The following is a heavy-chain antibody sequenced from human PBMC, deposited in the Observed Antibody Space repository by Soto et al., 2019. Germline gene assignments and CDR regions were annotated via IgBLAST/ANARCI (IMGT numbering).Heavy chain of an antibody. CDR3: ARQIGEGVVPDY. Sequence: ASVKVSCKASGHTFTGYYMHWVRQAPGQGLEWMGWINPNSGGTNYAQKFQGRVTMTRDTSISTAYMELSRLRSDDTAVYYCARQIGEGVVPDYWGQGTLVTVSS. D-gene: IGHD2-15*01. J-gene: IGHJ4*02. CDR1: GHTFTGYY. V-gene: IGHV1-2*02. CDR2: INPNSGGT.